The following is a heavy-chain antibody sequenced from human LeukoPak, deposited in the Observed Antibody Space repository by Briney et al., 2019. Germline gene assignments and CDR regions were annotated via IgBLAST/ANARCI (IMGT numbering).Heavy chain of an antibody. J-gene: IGHJ5*02. CDR1: GGSFSGYY. D-gene: IGHD4-11*01. CDR3: ARTPYSNYAWFDP. Sequence: PSETLSLTCAVYGGSFSGYYWSWIRQPPGKGLEWIGEINHSGSTNYNPSLKSRVTISVDTSKNQFSLELSSVTAAGTAVYYCARTPYSNYAWFDPWGQGTLVTVSS. CDR2: INHSGST. V-gene: IGHV4-34*01.